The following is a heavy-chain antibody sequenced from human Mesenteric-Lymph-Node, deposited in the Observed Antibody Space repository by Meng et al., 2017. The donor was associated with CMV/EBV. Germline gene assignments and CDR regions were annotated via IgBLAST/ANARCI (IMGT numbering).Heavy chain of an antibody. CDR3: ARPHYYGSGSSPWFDP. CDR1: GGSISSSSYY. D-gene: IGHD3-10*01. Sequence: HLQLQESGPGLVKPSETLSPTCTLSGGSISSSSYYWGWIRQPPGKGLEWIGMIYYSGSTYYNPSLKSRVTISVDTSKNQFSLKLSSVTAADTAVYYCARPHYYGSGSSPWFDPWGQGTLVTVSS. J-gene: IGHJ5*02. V-gene: IGHV4-39*01. CDR2: IYYSGST.